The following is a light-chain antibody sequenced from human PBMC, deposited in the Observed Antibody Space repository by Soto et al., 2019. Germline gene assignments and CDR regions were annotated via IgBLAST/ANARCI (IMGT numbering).Light chain of an antibody. CDR1: SDIGNYNL. V-gene: IGLV2-23*02. CDR2: EVT. Sequence: LTQPASVSGSPGQSVTISCSGSDIGNYNLVSWYQHLPGRAPKLLIFEVTMRPSGISDRFSGSKSASTASLTISGLQAEDEGDYYCASYAGSRTYVFGRGTKVTVL. J-gene: IGLJ1*01. CDR3: ASYAGSRTYV.